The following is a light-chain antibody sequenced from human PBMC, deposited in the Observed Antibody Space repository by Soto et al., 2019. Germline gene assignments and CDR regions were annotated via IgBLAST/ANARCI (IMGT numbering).Light chain of an antibody. Sequence: IVLTQSPATLSLSPGRRATLSCRASQNISSYLIWYQQKPGQAPRLLIYDVSNRATGIPDRFSGSGSGTDFTLTITRLAREDFAVYYCQQYGNSPKTFGHGTKVDIK. CDR1: QNISSY. J-gene: IGKJ1*01. CDR2: DVS. CDR3: QQYGNSPKT. V-gene: IGKV3-11*01.